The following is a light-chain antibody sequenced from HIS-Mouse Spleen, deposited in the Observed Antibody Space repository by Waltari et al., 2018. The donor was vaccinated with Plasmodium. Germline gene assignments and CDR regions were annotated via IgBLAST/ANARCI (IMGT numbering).Light chain of an antibody. CDR2: SNN. Sequence: QSVLTQPPSASGTPGQRVTISCSGSSSNIGSNTVNWYQQLPGTAPKLLIYSNNQRPSGGPDRFSGSKSGTSASLAISGLQSEDEADYYCAAWDDSLNGVFGGGTKLTVL. CDR1: SSNIGSNT. V-gene: IGLV1-44*01. CDR3: AAWDDSLNGV. J-gene: IGLJ3*02.